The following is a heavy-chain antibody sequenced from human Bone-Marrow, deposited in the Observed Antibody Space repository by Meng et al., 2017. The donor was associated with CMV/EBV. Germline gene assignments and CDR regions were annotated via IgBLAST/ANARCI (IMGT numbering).Heavy chain of an antibody. V-gene: IGHV3-23*01. CDR2: ISGKGVGT. J-gene: IGHJ4*02. Sequence: ESLKISCAASGFTFSNYGMTWVRQAPGKGLEWVSAISGKGVGTYYADSVKGRCTISRDNSKNTLYLQMNSLRAEDTAVYYCAKVYSNYLIYFDYWGQGTLVTVSS. CDR3: AKVYSNYLIYFDY. D-gene: IGHD4-11*01. CDR1: GFTFSNYG.